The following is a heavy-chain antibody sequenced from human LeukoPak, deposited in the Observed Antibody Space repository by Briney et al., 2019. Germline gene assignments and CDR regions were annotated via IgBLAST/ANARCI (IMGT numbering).Heavy chain of an antibody. CDR1: GFTFSNYW. CDR3: ARGLDPIIAAAGFHLYYYYGMDV. J-gene: IGHJ6*02. D-gene: IGHD6-13*01. V-gene: IGHV3-7*01. CDR2: IKQDGSEK. Sequence: GGSLRLSCAASGFTFSNYWMSWVRQAPGKGLEWVASIKQDGSEKHYVDSVKGRFTISRDNAKNSLYLQMNSPRADDTAVYYCARGLDPIIAAAGFHLYYYYGMDVWGQGTTVTVSS.